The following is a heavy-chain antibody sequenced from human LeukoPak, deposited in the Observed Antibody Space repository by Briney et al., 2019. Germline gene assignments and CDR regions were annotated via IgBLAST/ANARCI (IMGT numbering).Heavy chain of an antibody. CDR1: GGTFSSYA. V-gene: IGHV1-69*05. Sequence: EASVKVSCKAPGGTFSSYAISWVRQAPGQGLEWMGGIIPIFGTANYAQKFQGRVTFTTDESTSTAYMELSSLRSEDTAVYYCARVARGYYYYYYMDVWGKGTTVTVSS. J-gene: IGHJ6*03. D-gene: IGHD3-3*02. CDR2: IIPIFGTA. CDR3: ARVARGYYYYYYMDV.